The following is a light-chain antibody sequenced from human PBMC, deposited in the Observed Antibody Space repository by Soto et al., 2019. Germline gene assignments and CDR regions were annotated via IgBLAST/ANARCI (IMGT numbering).Light chain of an antibody. V-gene: IGKV1-5*03. Sequence: DIQMTQSPSTLSASVGDRVTITCRASQSISSWLAWYQQKPGKAPKLLIYKASSLESGVPSRFSGSGAGTEFTLTISSLQPDDFATYYCQQYTSWTFGQGTTVVIK. CDR3: QQYTSWT. CDR2: KAS. CDR1: QSISSW. J-gene: IGKJ1*01.